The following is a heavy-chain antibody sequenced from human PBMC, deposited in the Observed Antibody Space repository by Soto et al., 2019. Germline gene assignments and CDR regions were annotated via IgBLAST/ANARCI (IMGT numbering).Heavy chain of an antibody. J-gene: IGHJ4*02. CDR1: GGTFSSYA. D-gene: IGHD3-22*01. CDR3: AGICGYYYDSSGYYYPY. CDR2: IIPIFGTA. V-gene: IGHV1-69*06. Sequence: GASVKVSCKASGGTFSSYAISWVRQAPGQGLEWMGGIIPIFGTANYAQKFQGRVTITADKSTSTAYMELSSLRSEDTAVYYCAGICGYYYDSSGYYYPYWGQGTLVTVS.